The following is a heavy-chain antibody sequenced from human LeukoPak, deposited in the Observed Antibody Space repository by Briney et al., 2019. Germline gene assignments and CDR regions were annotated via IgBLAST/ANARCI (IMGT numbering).Heavy chain of an antibody. D-gene: IGHD3-22*01. CDR3: ASPGSGYYYWDY. CDR1: GYSISSGYY. Sequence: PSETLSLTCAVSGYSISSGYYWGWIRQPPGKELEWIGSIYHSGSTYYNPSLKSRVTISVDTSKNQFSLKLSSVTAADTAVYYCASPGSGYYYWDYWGQGTLVTVSS. V-gene: IGHV4-38-2*01. CDR2: IYHSGST. J-gene: IGHJ4*02.